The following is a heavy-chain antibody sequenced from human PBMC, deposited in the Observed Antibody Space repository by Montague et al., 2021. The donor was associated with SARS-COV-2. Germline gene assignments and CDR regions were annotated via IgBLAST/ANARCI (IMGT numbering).Heavy chain of an antibody. D-gene: IGHD3-22*01. CDR2: IYYSGST. V-gene: IGHV4-31*03. CDR3: ARAATLTMIVVVIDAFDI. CDR1: GGSISRGAYY. J-gene: IGHJ3*02. Sequence: TLSLTCTVSGGSISRGAYYWSWIRQHPGKGLEWIGYIYYSGSTYYNPSLKSRVTISVDTSKNQFSLKLSSVTAADTAVYYCARAATLTMIVVVIDAFDIWGQGTMVTVSS.